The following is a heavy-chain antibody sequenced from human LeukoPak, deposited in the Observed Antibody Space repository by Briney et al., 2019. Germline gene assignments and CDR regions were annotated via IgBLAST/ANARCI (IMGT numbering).Heavy chain of an antibody. CDR2: FHTSGST. D-gene: IGHD2-15*01. CDR1: GGSISRGNYY. J-gene: IGHJ5*02. V-gene: IGHV4-61*02. CDR3: AKVDGSCSGGSCPSGNWFDP. Sequence: SQTLSLTCTVSGGSISRGNYYWSWIRQPAGKGLEWIGRFHTSGSTNYNPSLKSRVTISVDTSKNQFSLKLNSVTAADTAVYFCAKVDGSCSGGSCPSGNWFDPWGQGTLVTVSS.